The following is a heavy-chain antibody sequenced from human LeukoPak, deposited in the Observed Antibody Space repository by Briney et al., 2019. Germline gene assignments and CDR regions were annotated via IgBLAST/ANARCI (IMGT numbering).Heavy chain of an antibody. CDR1: GGSFSGYY. V-gene: IGHV4-34*01. Sequence: TSSETLSLTCAVYGGSFSGYYWSWIRQPPGKGLEWIGEINHSGSTNYSPSLKSRVTISVDTSKNQFSLKLSSVTAADTAVYYCARPDTSAWYFDYWGQGTLVTVSS. CDR2: INHSGST. J-gene: IGHJ4*02. D-gene: IGHD6-19*01. CDR3: ARPDTSAWYFDY.